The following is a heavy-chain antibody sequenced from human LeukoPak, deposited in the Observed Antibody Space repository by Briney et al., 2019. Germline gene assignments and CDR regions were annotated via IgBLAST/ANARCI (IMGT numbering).Heavy chain of an antibody. CDR3: AKDYSKTSYYGSGTYYRPNWFDP. CDR1: GFTFNSYA. D-gene: IGHD3-10*01. Sequence: PGGSLRLSCAASGFTFNSYALHWVRQAPGKGLEWVAFIRYDGSNKYYADSVKGRFTISRDNSKNTLYLKMNSLRDEDTAVYYCAKDYSKTSYYGSGTYYRPNWFDPWGQGTLVTVSS. CDR2: IRYDGSNK. J-gene: IGHJ5*02. V-gene: IGHV3-30*02.